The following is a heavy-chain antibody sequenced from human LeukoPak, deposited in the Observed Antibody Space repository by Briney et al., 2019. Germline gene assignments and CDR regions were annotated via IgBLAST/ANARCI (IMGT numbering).Heavy chain of an antibody. J-gene: IGHJ6*03. CDR3: ARETRGYSYGGSSDYYYYYMDV. Sequence: SETLSLTCTVSGGSISSTTYYWAWIRQPPGKGLEWIGSIYKAGNTNYSPSLRSRVFISVDTSNNQFSLSLSSVTAADTAVYYCARETRGYSYGGSSDYYYYYMDVWGKGTTVTVSS. CDR1: GGSISSTTYY. CDR2: IYKAGNT. V-gene: IGHV4-39*02. D-gene: IGHD5-18*01.